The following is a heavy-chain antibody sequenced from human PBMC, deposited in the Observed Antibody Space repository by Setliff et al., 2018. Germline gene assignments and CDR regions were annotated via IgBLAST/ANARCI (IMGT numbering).Heavy chain of an antibody. CDR1: GFTFINYW. CDR3: VRDSPYCVNGACRGY. V-gene: IGHV3-7*03. J-gene: IGHJ4*02. D-gene: IGHD2-21*01. Sequence: GGSLRLSCAASGFTFINYWMSWVRQAPGTGLEWLANIKQDGSEKFYVDSVKGRFTISRDNAKNSLYLQMNNLRAEDTAVYYCVRDSPYCVNGACRGYWGQGTQVTVSS. CDR2: IKQDGSEK.